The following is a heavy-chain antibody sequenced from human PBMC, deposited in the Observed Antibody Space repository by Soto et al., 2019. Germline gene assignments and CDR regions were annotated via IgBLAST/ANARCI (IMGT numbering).Heavy chain of an antibody. CDR3: ARDAIAAAGIPRIYYYGMDV. Sequence: SETLSLTCTVSGGSISSYYWSWIRQPPGKGLEWIGYIYYSGSTNYNPSLKSRVTISVDTSKNQFSLKLSSVTAADTAVYYCARDAIAAAGIPRIYYYGMDVWGQGTTVTVSS. V-gene: IGHV4-59*12. CDR1: GGSISSYY. CDR2: IYYSGST. J-gene: IGHJ6*02. D-gene: IGHD6-13*01.